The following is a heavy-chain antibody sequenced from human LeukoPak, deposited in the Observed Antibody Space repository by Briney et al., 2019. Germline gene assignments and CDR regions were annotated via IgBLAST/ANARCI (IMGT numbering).Heavy chain of an antibody. Sequence: ASVKVSCKASGYTFTGYYMHWVRQAPGQGREGMGRINPNSCGTNYAQEFQGRVTMTRDTSNSTAYMELSRLRSDDTAVYYCARYCSGGSCARWGQGTLVTVSS. D-gene: IGHD2-15*01. CDR2: INPNSCGT. V-gene: IGHV1-2*06. CDR1: GYTFTGYY. J-gene: IGHJ4*02. CDR3: ARYCSGGSCAR.